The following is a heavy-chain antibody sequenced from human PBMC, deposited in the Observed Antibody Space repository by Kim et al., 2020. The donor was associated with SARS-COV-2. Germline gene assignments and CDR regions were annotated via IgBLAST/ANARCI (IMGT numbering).Heavy chain of an antibody. CDR2: ISSSSSYI. CDR3: ASNYYDSRTRNNAFDI. V-gene: IGHV3-21*01. D-gene: IGHD3-22*01. CDR1: GFTFSSYS. J-gene: IGHJ3*02. Sequence: GGSLRLSCAASGFTFSSYSMNWVRQAPGKGLEWVSSISSSSSYIYYADSVKGRFTISRDNAKNSLYLQMNSLRAEDTAVYYCASNYYDSRTRNNAFDIWGQGTMVTVSS.